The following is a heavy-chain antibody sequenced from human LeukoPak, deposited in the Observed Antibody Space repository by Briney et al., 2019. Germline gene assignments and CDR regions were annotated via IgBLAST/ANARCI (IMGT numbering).Heavy chain of an antibody. CDR2: IYSGGST. CDR1: GFTFSSYS. J-gene: IGHJ4*02. CDR3: ARDKGTSYLSSFDY. Sequence: GGSLRLSCAASGFTFSSYSMNWVRQAPGKGLEWVSVIYSGGSTYYADSVKGRFTISRDNSKNTLYLQMNSLRAEDTAVYYCARDKGTSYLSSFDYWGQGTLVTVSS. D-gene: IGHD6-6*01. V-gene: IGHV3-53*01.